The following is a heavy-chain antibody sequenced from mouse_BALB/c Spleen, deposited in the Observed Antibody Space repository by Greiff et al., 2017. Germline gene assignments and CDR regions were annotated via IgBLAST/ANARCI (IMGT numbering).Heavy chain of an antibody. CDR2: IRLKSNNYAT. Sequence: DVMLVESGGGLVPPGGSMKLSCVASGFTFSNYWMNWVRQSPEKGLEWVAEIRLKSNNYATHYAESVKGRFTISRDDSKSSVYLQMNNVRAEDTGIYYCTRLLGCDYWGQGTTLTVSS. CDR3: TRLLGCDY. J-gene: IGHJ2*01. V-gene: IGHV6-6*02. CDR1: GFTFSNYW. D-gene: IGHD3-3*01.